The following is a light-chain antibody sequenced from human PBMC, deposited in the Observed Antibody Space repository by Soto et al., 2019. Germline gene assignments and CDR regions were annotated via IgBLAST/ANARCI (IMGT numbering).Light chain of an antibody. Sequence: EIVLTDSPATVSLSPGERATLSCRASQSVSRYLAWYQQKPGQAPRLLIYGASRRATGIPDRFSGSGSGTDFTLTISSLQPEDFATYYCQQSYSTPPGTFGQGTKVDI. CDR3: QQSYSTPPGT. J-gene: IGKJ1*01. CDR1: QSVSRY. V-gene: IGKV3-11*01. CDR2: GAS.